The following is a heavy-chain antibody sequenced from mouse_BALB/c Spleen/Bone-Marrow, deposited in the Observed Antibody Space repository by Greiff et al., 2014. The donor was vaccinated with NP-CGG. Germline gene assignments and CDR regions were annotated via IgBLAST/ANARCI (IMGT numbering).Heavy chain of an antibody. J-gene: IGHJ3*01. CDR2: IAPANDNT. V-gene: IGHV14-3*02. Sequence: EVKLEQSGAELVKPGASVKLSCTASGFNIKDAYMHWVKQRPAQGLEWIGRIAPANDNTEYDPKFMDKATITADTSSNTAYLQLSSLTSEDSAVYYCARSPGELNYWGQGTLVTVSA. CDR1: GFNIKDAY. CDR3: ARSPGELNY.